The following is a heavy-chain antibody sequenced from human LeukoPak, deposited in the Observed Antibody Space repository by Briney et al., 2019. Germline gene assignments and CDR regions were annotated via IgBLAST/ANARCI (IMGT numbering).Heavy chain of an antibody. J-gene: IGHJ5*02. D-gene: IGHD2-2*01. CDR1: GYTFTGYY. CDR2: INPSADIT. Sequence: VASVKVSCKASGYTFTGYYMHWVRQAPGQGLEWMGIINPSADITKYAQSFQGRVTMTRDMPTTTVYMELSSLRSEDTAVYFCARAGGPCTSAACYNNWFDPWGQGALVTVSS. CDR3: ARAGGPCTSAACYNNWFDP. V-gene: IGHV1-46*01.